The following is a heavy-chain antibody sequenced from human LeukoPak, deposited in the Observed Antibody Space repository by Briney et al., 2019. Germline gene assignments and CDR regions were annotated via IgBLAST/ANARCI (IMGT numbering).Heavy chain of an antibody. J-gene: IGHJ3*02. D-gene: IGHD3-10*01. CDR2: MSYDGSTK. CDR1: GFTFSSYG. V-gene: IGHV3-30*18. Sequence: PGRSLRLSCAASGFTFSSYGMHWVRQAPGKGLEWVAVMSYDGSTKYYGDPVKGRFTISRDNSKNMLYLQMNSLRAEDTAVYYCAKDSGELLYGDAFDIWGQGTMVRVSS. CDR3: AKDSGELLYGDAFDI.